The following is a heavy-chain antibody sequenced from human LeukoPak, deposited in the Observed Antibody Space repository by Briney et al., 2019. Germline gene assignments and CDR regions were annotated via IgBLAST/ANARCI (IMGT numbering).Heavy chain of an antibody. Sequence: SETLSLTCTVSGGSISSYYWSWIRQPPGKGLEWIAYMYNSGSTDYNPSLKSRVTISIDTSKNQFSLKLSSLTAADTAIYYCARGIESYGDYGYWGQGILVTVSS. D-gene: IGHD4-17*01. CDR2: MYNSGST. J-gene: IGHJ4*02. CDR1: GGSISSYY. CDR3: ARGIESYGDYGY. V-gene: IGHV4-59*01.